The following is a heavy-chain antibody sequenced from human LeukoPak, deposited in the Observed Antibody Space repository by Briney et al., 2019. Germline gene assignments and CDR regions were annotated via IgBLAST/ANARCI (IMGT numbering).Heavy chain of an antibody. Sequence: SETLSLTCTVSGGSISSYCWSWIRQPPGKGLEWIGYIFYSGSTNYNPSLKSRVTISVDTSKNQFSLKLGSVTAADTAVYYCARECGYDILTGYYCYWGQGTLVTVSS. D-gene: IGHD3-9*01. CDR2: IFYSGST. V-gene: IGHV4-59*01. CDR3: ARECGYDILTGYYCY. CDR1: GGSISSYC. J-gene: IGHJ4*02.